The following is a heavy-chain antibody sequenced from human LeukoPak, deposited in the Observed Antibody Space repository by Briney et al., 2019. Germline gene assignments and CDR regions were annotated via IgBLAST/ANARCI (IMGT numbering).Heavy chain of an antibody. D-gene: IGHD3-22*01. CDR3: AKHKDYYDSSGFDY. V-gene: IGHV3-21*01. CDR1: GFTFSSYS. J-gene: IGHJ4*02. CDR2: ISSSSSYI. Sequence: EGSLRLSCAASGFTFSSYSMNWVRQAPGKGLEWVSSISSSSSYIYYADSVKGRFTISRDNAKNSLYLQMNSLRAEDTAVYYCAKHKDYYDSSGFDYWGQGTLVTVSS.